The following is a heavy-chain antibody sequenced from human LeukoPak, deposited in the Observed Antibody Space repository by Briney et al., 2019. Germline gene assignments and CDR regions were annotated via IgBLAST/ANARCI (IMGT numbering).Heavy chain of an antibody. CDR1: GFTFSSYW. J-gene: IGHJ4*02. CDR3: ARERPYGDYDDY. D-gene: IGHD4-17*01. V-gene: IGHV3-7*01. CDR2: IKQDGSEK. Sequence: GGSLRLYCAASGFTFSSYWMSWVRQAPGKGLEWVANIKQDGSEKYYVDSVKGRFTISRDNAKNSLYLQMNSPRAEDTAVYYCARERPYGDYDDYWGQGTLVTVSS.